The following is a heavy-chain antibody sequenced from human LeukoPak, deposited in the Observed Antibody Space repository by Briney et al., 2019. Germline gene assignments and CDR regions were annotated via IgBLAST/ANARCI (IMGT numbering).Heavy chain of an antibody. CDR2: ISHDGSNK. V-gene: IGHV3-30*18. D-gene: IGHD6-13*01. Sequence: PGRSLRLSCVASGFTFYSYGIHWVRQAPGKGLEWVAVISHDGSNKYYGDSVKGRFTISRDNSKNTVDLQMNSLRAEDAAVYYCAKVPLIAAPKHFDYWGQGTLVTVSS. J-gene: IGHJ4*02. CDR3: AKVPLIAAPKHFDY. CDR1: GFTFYSYG.